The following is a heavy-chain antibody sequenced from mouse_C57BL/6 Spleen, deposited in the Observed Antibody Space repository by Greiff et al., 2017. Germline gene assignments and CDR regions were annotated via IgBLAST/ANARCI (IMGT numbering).Heavy chain of an antibody. CDR2: INYDGSST. CDR1: GFTFSDYY. Sequence: EVKLVESEGGLVQPGSSMKLSCTASGFTFSDYYMAWVRQVPEKGLEWVANINYDGSSTYYLDSLKSRFIISRDNAKNILYLQMSSLKSEDTATYYCARDGGYGNYGYFDVWGTGTTVTVSS. CDR3: ARDGGYGNYGYFDV. V-gene: IGHV5-16*01. D-gene: IGHD2-1*01. J-gene: IGHJ1*03.